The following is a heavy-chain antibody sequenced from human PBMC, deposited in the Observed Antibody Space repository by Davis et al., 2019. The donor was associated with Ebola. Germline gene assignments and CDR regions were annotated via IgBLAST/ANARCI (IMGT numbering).Heavy chain of an antibody. Sequence: SETLSLTCTVSDYSISSGHYWGWTRQPPGKGLEWIGSVYHSGNTYYNPSLKSRITISVDTSKNQFSLKLSSVTAADTAVYYCARGSTTPMATGLWGQGTLITVSS. D-gene: IGHD5-18*01. CDR3: ARGSTTPMATGL. CDR1: DYSISSGHY. J-gene: IGHJ4*02. CDR2: VYHSGNT. V-gene: IGHV4-38-2*02.